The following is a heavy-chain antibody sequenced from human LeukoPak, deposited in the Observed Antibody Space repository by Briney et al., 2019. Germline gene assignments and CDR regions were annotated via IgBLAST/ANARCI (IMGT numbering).Heavy chain of an antibody. J-gene: IGHJ4*02. D-gene: IGHD5-12*01. Sequence: PSETLSLTCAVYGGSFSGYYWSWIRQPPGKGLEWIGEINHSGSTNYNPSLKSRVTISVDTSKNQFSLKLSSVTAADTAVYYCARRGYSGFEISEVAAGTIWDLDYWGQGTLVTVSS. CDR1: GGSFSGYY. CDR2: INHSGST. CDR3: ARRGYSGFEISEVAAGTIWDLDY. V-gene: IGHV4-34*01.